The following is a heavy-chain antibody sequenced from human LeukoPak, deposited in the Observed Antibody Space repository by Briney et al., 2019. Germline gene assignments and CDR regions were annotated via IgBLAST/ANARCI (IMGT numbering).Heavy chain of an antibody. D-gene: IGHD1/OR15-1a*01. Sequence: SETLSLTCTVSGGSISSYYGSWIRQPPGKGLEWIGYIYYSGSTNYNPSLKSRVTISVDTSKNQFSLKLSSVTAADTAVYYCARRRSNMTYFDYWGQGTLVTVSS. J-gene: IGHJ4*02. CDR2: IYYSGST. CDR3: ARRRSNMTYFDY. V-gene: IGHV4-59*08. CDR1: GGSISSYY.